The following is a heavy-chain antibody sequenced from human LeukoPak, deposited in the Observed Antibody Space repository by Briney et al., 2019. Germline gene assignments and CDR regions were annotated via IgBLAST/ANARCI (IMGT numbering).Heavy chain of an antibody. CDR2: ISAYNGNT. CDR1: GGTFSSYG. Sequence: ASVKVSCKASGGTFSSYGISWVRQAPGQGLEWMGWISAYNGNTNYAQKLQGRVTMTTDTSTSTAYMELRSLRSDDTAVYYCAREYPSGAPLDCWGQGTLVTVSS. V-gene: IGHV1-18*01. D-gene: IGHD3-10*01. J-gene: IGHJ4*02. CDR3: AREYPSGAPLDC.